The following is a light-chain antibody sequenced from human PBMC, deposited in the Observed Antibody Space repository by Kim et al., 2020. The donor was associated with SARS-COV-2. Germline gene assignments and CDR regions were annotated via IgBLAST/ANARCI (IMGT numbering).Light chain of an antibody. J-gene: IGLJ3*02. CDR3: QAWDTSTWV. Sequence: SYELTQPPSVSVSPGQTAAITCSGDKLGDKYACWYQQRPGQSPMLVIYQDNKRPSGIPERFSGSNSGDTATLTISGTQAMDEADYYCQAWDTSTWVFGGG. CDR2: QDN. CDR1: KLGDKY. V-gene: IGLV3-1*01.